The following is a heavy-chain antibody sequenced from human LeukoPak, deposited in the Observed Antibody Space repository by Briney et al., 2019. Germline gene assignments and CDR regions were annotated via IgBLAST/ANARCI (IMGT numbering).Heavy chain of an antibody. CDR2: IYYSGST. CDR3: ASFAVADRRGGN. V-gene: IGHV4-59*01. CDR1: GVSISSYY. Sequence: KASETLSLTCTVSGVSISSYYWSWIRQPPGKGLEWIGYIYYSGSTNYNPSLKSRVTISVDTSKNQFSLKLSSVTAADTAVYYCASFAVADRRGGNWGQGTLVTVSS. D-gene: IGHD6-19*01. J-gene: IGHJ4*02.